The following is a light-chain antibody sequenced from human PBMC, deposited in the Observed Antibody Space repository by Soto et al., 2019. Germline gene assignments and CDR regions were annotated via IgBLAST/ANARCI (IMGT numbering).Light chain of an antibody. CDR1: SSDIGGYNY. V-gene: IGLV2-14*01. J-gene: IGLJ1*01. CDR2: GVT. Sequence: QCLLTQPATVSGSAGQSITISCTGTSSDIGGYNYVSWYQQHPGKAPKLMIYGVTNRPSGVSNRFSGSKSGNTASLTISGLQAEDEADYYCSSHTSSATLYVFGTGTKVTVL. CDR3: SSHTSSATLYV.